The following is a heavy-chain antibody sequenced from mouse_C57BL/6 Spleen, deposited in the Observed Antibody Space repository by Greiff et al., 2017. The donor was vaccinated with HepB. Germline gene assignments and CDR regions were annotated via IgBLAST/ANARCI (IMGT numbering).Heavy chain of an antibody. Sequence: QVQLQQSGAELARPGASVKMSCKASGYTFTSYTMHWVKQRPGQGLEWIGYINPSSGYTKYNQKFKDKATLTADKSSSTAYMQLSSLTSEDSAVYYCARSGITTVVAPEIWGTGTTVTVSS. V-gene: IGHV1-4*01. J-gene: IGHJ1*03. CDR2: INPSSGYT. CDR3: ARSGITTVVAPEI. CDR1: GYTFTSYT. D-gene: IGHD1-1*01.